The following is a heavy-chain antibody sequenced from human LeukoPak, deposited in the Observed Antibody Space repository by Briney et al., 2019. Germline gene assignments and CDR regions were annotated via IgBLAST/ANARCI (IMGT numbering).Heavy chain of an antibody. D-gene: IGHD3-22*01. CDR1: GYTFTGYY. Sequence: ASVKVSCKASGYTFTGYYMHWVRQAPGQGLEWMGWINPNSGGTNYAQKFQGRVTMTRDTSISTAYMELSRLRSDDTAVYYCARVYYDSSGYCNFDYRGQGTLVTVSS. CDR3: ARVYYDSSGYCNFDY. J-gene: IGHJ4*02. CDR2: INPNSGGT. V-gene: IGHV1-2*02.